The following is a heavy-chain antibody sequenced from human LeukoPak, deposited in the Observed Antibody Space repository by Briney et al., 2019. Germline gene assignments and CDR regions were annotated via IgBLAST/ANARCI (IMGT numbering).Heavy chain of an antibody. V-gene: IGHV3-7*01. J-gene: IGHJ4*02. Sequence: GGSLRLSCAASGFTFSRYWMSWVRQAPGKGLEWVANIKKDGSEKYHVDSVKGRFTISRDNAKNSLYLQMNSLRAEDTAVYYCARLLVYNSGGEAFDYWGPGTLVTVSS. CDR1: GFTFSRYW. CDR2: IKKDGSEK. CDR3: ARLLVYNSGGEAFDY. D-gene: IGHD3-10*01.